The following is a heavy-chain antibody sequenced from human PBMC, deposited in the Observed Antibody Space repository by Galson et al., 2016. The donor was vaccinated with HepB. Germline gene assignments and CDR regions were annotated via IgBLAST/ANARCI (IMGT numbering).Heavy chain of an antibody. CDR2: VSYDGSEK. V-gene: IGHV3-30*04. Sequence: SLRLSCADSGFTFSNYAMHWARQDPGKGLEWVAFVSYDGSEKKYADSVKGRFTISRDNSKNMMFLQMNSLKADDTAVYYCAKDTGGRAVVYFAMDVWGQGTTVTVSS. CDR1: GFTFSNYA. CDR3: AKDTGGRAVVYFAMDV. D-gene: IGHD2-2*01. J-gene: IGHJ6*02.